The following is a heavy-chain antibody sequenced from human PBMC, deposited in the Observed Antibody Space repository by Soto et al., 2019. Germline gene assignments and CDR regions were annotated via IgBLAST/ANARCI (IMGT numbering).Heavy chain of an antibody. CDR1: GYSFTSYW. J-gene: IGHJ6*04. CDR2: IYPGDSDT. D-gene: IGHD3-22*01. V-gene: IGHV5-51*01. Sequence: GESLKISCKGSGYSFTSYWIGWVRQMPGKGLEWMGIIYPGDSDTRYSPSFQGQVTISADKSISTAYLQWSSLKASDTAMYYCARSKGGYYGNNYYYAMDVWGKGTTVNVSA. CDR3: ARSKGGYYGNNYYYAMDV.